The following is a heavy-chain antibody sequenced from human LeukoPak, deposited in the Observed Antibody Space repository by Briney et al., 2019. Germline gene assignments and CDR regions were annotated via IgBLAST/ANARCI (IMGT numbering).Heavy chain of an antibody. CDR3: ARDCSGGSCYYYYGMDV. V-gene: IGHV3-48*03. J-gene: IGHJ6*02. Sequence: GGSLRLSCAASGFIFSSYEMNWVRQAPGKGLEWVSYISSSGSTIYYADSVKGRFTISRDNAKNSLYLQMNSLRAEDTAVYYCARDCSGGSCYYYYGMDVWGQGTTVTVSS. CDR2: ISSSGSTI. D-gene: IGHD2-15*01. CDR1: GFIFSSYE.